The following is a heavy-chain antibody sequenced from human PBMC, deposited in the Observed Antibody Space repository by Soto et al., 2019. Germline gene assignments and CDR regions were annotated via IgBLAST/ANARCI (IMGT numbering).Heavy chain of an antibody. CDR3: ATASTHGDYYYYYGMDV. CDR2: IYSGGST. CDR1: GFTVSSNY. D-gene: IGHD4-17*01. V-gene: IGHV3-53*01. Sequence: GGSLRLSCAASGFTVSSNYMSWVRQAPGKGLEWVSVIYSGGSTYYADSVKGRFTISRDNSKNTLYLQMNSLRAEDTAVYYCATASTHGDYYYYYGMDVWGQGTTVTVSS. J-gene: IGHJ6*02.